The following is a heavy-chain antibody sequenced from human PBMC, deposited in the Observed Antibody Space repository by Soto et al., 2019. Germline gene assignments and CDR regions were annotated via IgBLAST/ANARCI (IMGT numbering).Heavy chain of an antibody. J-gene: IGHJ3*02. CDR2: ISYDGSNK. Sequence: QVQLVESGGGVVQPGRSLRLSCAASGFTFSSYGMHWVRQAPGKGLEWVAVISYDGSNKYYADSVKGQFTISRDNSKNPLYLQMNSLRAEDTAVYYCAKASSSGWYTSDAFDIWGQGTMVTVSS. V-gene: IGHV3-30*18. CDR1: GFTFSSYG. D-gene: IGHD6-19*01. CDR3: AKASSSGWYTSDAFDI.